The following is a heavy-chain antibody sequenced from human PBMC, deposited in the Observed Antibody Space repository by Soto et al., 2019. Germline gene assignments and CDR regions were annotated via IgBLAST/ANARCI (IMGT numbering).Heavy chain of an antibody. V-gene: IGHV3-48*03. CDR2: IGTTGNTI. J-gene: IGHJ5*02. Sequence: PGGSLRLSCAASGFTFLSYDMTWVRQAPGKGLVWISYIGTTGNTIYYADSVKGRFTISRDNAKNSLYLQMNSLRAEDTAVYYCARAPSVTTRSWFDPWGQGTLVTVSS. CDR1: GFTFLSYD. D-gene: IGHD4-17*01. CDR3: ARAPSVTTRSWFDP.